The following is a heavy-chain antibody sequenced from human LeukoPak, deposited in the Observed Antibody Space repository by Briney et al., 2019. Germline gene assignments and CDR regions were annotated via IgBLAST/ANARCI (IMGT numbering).Heavy chain of an antibody. D-gene: IGHD6-13*01. CDR1: GYSISSGYY. V-gene: IGHV4-38-2*02. CDR3: AREVGPYSSYYYYMDV. Sequence: SETLSLTCTVSGYSISSGYYWGWIRQPPGKGLEWIGSIYHSGSTYYNPSLKSRVTISVDTSKNQFSLKLSSVTAADTAVYYCAREVGPYSSYYYYMDVWGKGTTVTVSS. CDR2: IYHSGST. J-gene: IGHJ6*03.